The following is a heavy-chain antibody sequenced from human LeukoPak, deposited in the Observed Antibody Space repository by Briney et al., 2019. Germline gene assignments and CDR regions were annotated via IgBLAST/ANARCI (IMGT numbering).Heavy chain of an antibody. Sequence: GGSLRLSCAASGFTSSDHDMDWVRQAPGKGLEWVGRTRNKVNSYTTEYAASVKGRFSISRDDSKNSMYLQMNSLRAEDTAVYYCAKDYYYGSGSPTTYDAFDIWGQGTMVTVSS. V-gene: IGHV3-72*01. D-gene: IGHD3-10*01. CDR1: GFTSSDHD. CDR3: AKDYYYGSGSPTTYDAFDI. J-gene: IGHJ3*02. CDR2: TRNKVNSYTT.